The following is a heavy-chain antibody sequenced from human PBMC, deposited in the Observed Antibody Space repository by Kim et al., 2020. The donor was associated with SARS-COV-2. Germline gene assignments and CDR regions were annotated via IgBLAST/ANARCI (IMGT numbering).Heavy chain of an antibody. V-gene: IGHV4-31*03. Sequence: SETLSLTCTVSGGSISSGGYYWSWIRQHPGKGLEWIGYIYYSGSTYYNPSLKSRVTISVDTSKNQFSLKLSSVTAADTAVYYCARGGVSYDILTGYYPASGMDVWGQGTTVTVSS. J-gene: IGHJ6*02. CDR3: ARGGVSYDILTGYYPASGMDV. CDR1: GGSISSGGYY. D-gene: IGHD3-9*01. CDR2: IYYSGST.